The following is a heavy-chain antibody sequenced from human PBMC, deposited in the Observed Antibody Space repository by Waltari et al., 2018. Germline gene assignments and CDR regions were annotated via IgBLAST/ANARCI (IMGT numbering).Heavy chain of an antibody. CDR1: GFTVSSNY. CDR3: AREGIAVAGTGLDY. CDR2: IYSGGST. J-gene: IGHJ4*02. D-gene: IGHD6-19*01. V-gene: IGHV3-53*01. Sequence: EVQLVESGGGLIQPGGSLRLSCAASGFTVSSNYMSWVRPAPGKGLEWVSVIYSGGSTYYADSVKGRFTISRDNSKNTLYLQMNSLRAEDTAVYYCAREGIAVAGTGLDYWGQGTLVTVSS.